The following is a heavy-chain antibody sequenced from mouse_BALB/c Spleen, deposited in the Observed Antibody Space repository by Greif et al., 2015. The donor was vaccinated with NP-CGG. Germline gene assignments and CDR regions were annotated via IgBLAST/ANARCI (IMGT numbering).Heavy chain of an antibody. J-gene: IGHJ2*01. V-gene: IGHV2-5*01. CDR1: GFSLTSYG. CDR3: AKNDYDYFDY. Sequence: QVQLQQSGPGLVQPSQSLSITCTVSGFSLTSYGVHWVRQSPGKGLEWLGVIWRGGSTDYNAAFTSRLSITKDNSKSQVFFKMNSLQADDTAIYYCAKNDYDYFDYWGQGTTLTVSS. CDR2: IWRGGST. D-gene: IGHD2-4*01.